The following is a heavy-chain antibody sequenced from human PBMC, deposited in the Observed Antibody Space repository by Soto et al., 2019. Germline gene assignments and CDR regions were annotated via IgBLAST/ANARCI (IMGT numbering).Heavy chain of an antibody. CDR2: IYWDDDK. V-gene: IGHV2-5*02. J-gene: IGHJ4*02. Sequence: QITLKESGPTLVKPTQTLTLTCTFSGFSLSSTRMAVGWIRQPPGKALEWLALIYWDDDKRYSPFLKSRLTITKDTSKNQVVLTMSHMDPVETARYYCAHIVVAGLGYYFDYWGQGTLVTVSS. D-gene: IGHD6-19*01. CDR1: GFSLSSTRMA. CDR3: AHIVVAGLGYYFDY.